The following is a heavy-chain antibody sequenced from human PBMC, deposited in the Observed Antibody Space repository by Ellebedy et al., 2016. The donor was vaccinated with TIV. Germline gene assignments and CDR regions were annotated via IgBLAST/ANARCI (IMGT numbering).Heavy chain of an antibody. D-gene: IGHD2-21*02. Sequence: GESLKISXAASGFTFSSYAMSWVRQAPGKGLEWVSAISGSGGSTYYADSVKGRFTISRDNSKNTLYLQMNSLRAEDTAVYYCARWEVVTAIDYWGQGTLVTVSS. CDR3: ARWEVVTAIDY. CDR2: ISGSGGST. CDR1: GFTFSSYA. J-gene: IGHJ4*02. V-gene: IGHV3-23*01.